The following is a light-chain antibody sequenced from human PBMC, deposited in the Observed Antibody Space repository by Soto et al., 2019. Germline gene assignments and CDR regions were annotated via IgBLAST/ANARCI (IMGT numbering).Light chain of an antibody. J-gene: IGLJ1*01. CDR2: NVN. V-gene: IGLV2-11*01. CDR3: AAWDDSLNGCV. CDR1: SSDVGSYDY. Sequence: QSVLIQPPSVSGSPGQSVTISCTGTSSDVGSYDYVSWYQQHPGTVPKPMIYNVNTRPSGVPDRFSGSKSGASASLAISGLQSEDEAYFYCAAWDDSLNGCVFGTGTKLTVL.